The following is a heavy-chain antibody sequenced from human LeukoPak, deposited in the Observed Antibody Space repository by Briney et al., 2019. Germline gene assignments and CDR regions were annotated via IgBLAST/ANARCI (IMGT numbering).Heavy chain of an antibody. Sequence: PSETLSLTCTVSAASISTDYWTWIRQPPGKGLEWIGALYNGGSTNYNPSLKSRVTISVDMSKNQFSLKLRSVSAADTAVYYCARRGYSSGWYGDWGQGTLVTVSA. CDR1: AASISTDY. D-gene: IGHD6-19*01. CDR3: ARRGYSSGWYGD. CDR2: LYNGGST. J-gene: IGHJ4*02. V-gene: IGHV4-59*01.